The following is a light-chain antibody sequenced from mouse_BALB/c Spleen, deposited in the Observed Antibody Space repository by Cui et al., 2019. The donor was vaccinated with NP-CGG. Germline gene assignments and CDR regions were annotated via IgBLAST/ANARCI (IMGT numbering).Light chain of an antibody. Sequence: QAVVTQESALTPSPGETVILTCRSSIGAVTTSNYANWVQEKPDHLFTGLIGGTNNRAPGVPARFSGSLIGDKAALTITGAQTEDEAIYFCALWYSNHWVFGGGTKLTVL. CDR1: IGAVTTSNY. J-gene: IGLJ1*01. CDR3: ALWYSNHWV. CDR2: GTN. V-gene: IGLV1*01.